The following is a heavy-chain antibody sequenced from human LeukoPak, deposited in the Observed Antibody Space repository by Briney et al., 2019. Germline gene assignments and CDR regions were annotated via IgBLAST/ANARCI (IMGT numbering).Heavy chain of an antibody. D-gene: IGHD1-26*01. Sequence: GGSLRLSCRASGYRFRNYGKDWVRQAPGKALEGVAFLGQGGRKKLYADSVKGRFPIQRENSKNTLYVQENTLRAEDTAIYHCAKDWYSDPADYWGQATLVTVSS. CDR1: GYRFRNYG. CDR3: AKDWYSDPADY. CDR2: LGQGGRKK. V-gene: IGHV3-30*02. J-gene: IGHJ4*02.